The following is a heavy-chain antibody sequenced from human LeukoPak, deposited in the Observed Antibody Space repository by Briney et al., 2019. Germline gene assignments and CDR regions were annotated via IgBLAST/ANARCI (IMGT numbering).Heavy chain of an antibody. CDR1: GFSISSGYY. Sequence: SETLSLTCTVSGFSISSGYYWGWIRQPPGKGLEWIGSMYHSGSTYYNPSLKSRVTIAVDMSKNQLSLKLSSVTAADTAVYYCARQDYGDYFDYWGQGTLVTVSS. J-gene: IGHJ4*02. D-gene: IGHD4-17*01. CDR3: ARQDYGDYFDY. CDR2: MYHSGST. V-gene: IGHV4-38-2*02.